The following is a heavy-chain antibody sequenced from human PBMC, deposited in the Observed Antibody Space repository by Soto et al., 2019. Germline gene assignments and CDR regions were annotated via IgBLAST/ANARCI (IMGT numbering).Heavy chain of an antibody. J-gene: IGHJ6*02. CDR2: INSDGSHT. Sequence: EVQLVESGGGLVQPGGSLRLSCAASGLSFNIYWMHWVRQVPGKGLVWLARINSDGSHTIYVDSVKGRFTISRDNAKSTVFLQMDSLRDEDTGVYYCAVGMEGLDVWGQWTMVTVSS. CDR1: GLSFNIYW. D-gene: IGHD1-1*01. CDR3: AVGMEGLDV. V-gene: IGHV3-74*01.